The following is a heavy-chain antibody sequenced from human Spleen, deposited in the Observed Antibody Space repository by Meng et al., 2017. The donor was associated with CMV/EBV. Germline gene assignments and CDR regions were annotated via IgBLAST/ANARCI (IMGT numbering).Heavy chain of an antibody. CDR2: INGDGSST. V-gene: IGHV3-74*01. Sequence: GESLKISCAASGFTFSSYWMHWVRQAPGKGLVWVSRINGDGSSTRYADSVKGRFTISRDISKNTLYLQMNSLRAEDTAVYYCARGASGNYYAGYWGQGTLVTVSS. D-gene: IGHD1-26*01. J-gene: IGHJ4*02. CDR3: ARGASGNYYAGY. CDR1: GFTFSSYW.